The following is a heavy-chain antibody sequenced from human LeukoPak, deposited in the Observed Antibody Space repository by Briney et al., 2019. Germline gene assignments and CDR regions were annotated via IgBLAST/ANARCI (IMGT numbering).Heavy chain of an antibody. CDR2: IRGTGGTT. CDR3: GKDPNGDYVGAFDF. Sequence: GGSLRLSCTASGFTFSDYALIWVRQAPGKGLEWISAIRGTGGTTYYADSVKGRCTISRDNSRNTVYLQMNSLRAEDTALYFCGKDPNGDYVGAFDFWGPGTMVTVSS. D-gene: IGHD4-17*01. J-gene: IGHJ3*01. CDR1: GFTFSDYA. V-gene: IGHV3-23*01.